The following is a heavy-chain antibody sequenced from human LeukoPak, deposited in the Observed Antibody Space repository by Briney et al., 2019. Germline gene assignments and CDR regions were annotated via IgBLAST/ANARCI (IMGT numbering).Heavy chain of an antibody. V-gene: IGHV3-30-3*01. CDR1: GFTFSSYA. CDR3: ARDWGLGSSWYDY. Sequence: HPGRSLRLSCAASGFTFSSYAMHWVRQAPGKGLEWVAVISYDGSNKYYADSVKGRFTISRDNSKNTLYLQMNSLRAEDTAVYYCARDWGLGSSWYDYWGQGTLVTVSS. J-gene: IGHJ4*02. D-gene: IGHD6-13*01. CDR2: ISYDGSNK.